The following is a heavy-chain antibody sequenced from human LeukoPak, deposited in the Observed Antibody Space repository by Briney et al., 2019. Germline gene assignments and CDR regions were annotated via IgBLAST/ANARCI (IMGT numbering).Heavy chain of an antibody. D-gene: IGHD3-10*01. V-gene: IGHV1-2*02. CDR2: INPNSGGT. CDR3: ARIRISGSYYNY. CDR1: GYTFTGYY. J-gene: IGHJ4*02. Sequence: ASVKVSCKASGYTFTGYYMHWVRQAPGQGLEWMGWINPNSGGTNYAQKFQGRVTMTRDTSFSTAYMELSSLTSDDTAVYYCARIRISGSYYNYWGQGTLVTVSS.